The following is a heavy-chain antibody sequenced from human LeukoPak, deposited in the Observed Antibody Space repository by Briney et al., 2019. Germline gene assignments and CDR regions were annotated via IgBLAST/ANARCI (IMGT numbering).Heavy chain of an antibody. D-gene: IGHD4-23*01. CDR3: ASSRGGNRSYYFDY. V-gene: IGHV4-34*01. CDR2: INHSGST. Sequence: PSETLSLTCAVYGVSFSGYYWSWIRQPPGKGLEWIGEINHSGSTNYNPSLKSRVTISVDTSKNQFSLKLSSVTAADTAVYYCASSRGGNRSYYFDYWGQGTLVTVSS. J-gene: IGHJ4*02. CDR1: GVSFSGYY.